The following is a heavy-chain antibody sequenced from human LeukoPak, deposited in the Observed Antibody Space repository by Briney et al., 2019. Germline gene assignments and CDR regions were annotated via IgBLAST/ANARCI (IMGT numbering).Heavy chain of an antibody. V-gene: IGHV4-59*08. Sequence: PSETLSLTCNVSGASMSSNYWSWIRQPPGKGLEWIAYISYSGSTNYNPSLKSRVTISVDTSKNQFSLKVSSVTAADTAVYYCATRSSGWYYGMDVWGQGTTVTVSS. CDR2: ISYSGST. J-gene: IGHJ6*02. D-gene: IGHD6-19*01. CDR1: GASMSSNY. CDR3: ATRSSGWYYGMDV.